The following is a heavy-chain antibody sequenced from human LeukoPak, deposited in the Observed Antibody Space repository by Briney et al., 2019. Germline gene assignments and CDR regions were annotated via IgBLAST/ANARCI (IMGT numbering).Heavy chain of an antibody. CDR1: GFTFSSYG. CDR3: AKTEVPAATYYFDY. V-gene: IGHV3-30*18. Sequence: PGGSLRLSCAASGFTFSSYGMHWVRQAPGKGLEGVAVISYDGSNKYYADSVKGRFTISRDNPKNTLYLQMNSLRAEDTAVYYCAKTEVPAATYYFDYWGQGTLVTVSS. D-gene: IGHD2-2*01. CDR2: ISYDGSNK. J-gene: IGHJ4*02.